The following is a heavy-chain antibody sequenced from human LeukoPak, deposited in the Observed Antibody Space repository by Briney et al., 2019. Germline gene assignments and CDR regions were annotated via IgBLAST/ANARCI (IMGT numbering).Heavy chain of an antibody. J-gene: IGHJ6*03. D-gene: IGHD3-10*01. CDR1: GGTFSSYA. V-gene: IGHV1-69*13. CDR3: ARITMVRARYYYMDV. CDR2: IIPIFGTA. Sequence: SVKVSCKASGGTFSSYAISWVRQAPGQGLEWMGGIIPIFGTANYAQKFQGRVTITADESTSTAYMELSSLRSEDTAVYYCARITMVRARYYYMDVWGKGTTDTVSS.